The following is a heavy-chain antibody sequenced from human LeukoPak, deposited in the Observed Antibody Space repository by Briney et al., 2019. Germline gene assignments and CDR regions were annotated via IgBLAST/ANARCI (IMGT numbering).Heavy chain of an antibody. CDR2: INPNSGGT. CDR3: ASMTTVTPNNWFDP. J-gene: IGHJ5*02. D-gene: IGHD4-11*01. CDR1: GYTFTGYY. V-gene: IGHV1-2*02. Sequence: ASVKVSCKASGYTFTGYYMHWVRQAPGQGLEWMGWINPNSGGTNYARKFQGGVTMTRDTSISTAYMELSRLRSDDTAVYYCASMTTVTPNNWFDPWGQGTLVTVSS.